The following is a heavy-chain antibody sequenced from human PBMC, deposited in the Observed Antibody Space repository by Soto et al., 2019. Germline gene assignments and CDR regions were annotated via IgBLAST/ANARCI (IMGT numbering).Heavy chain of an antibody. CDR3: AKRSGSWYFFDH. CDR2: ISATGDNT. D-gene: IGHD6-13*01. Sequence: VQLLESGGGLVQPGGSLRLSCTTSGFVFGSYPMAWVRQAPGKGLEWVSSISATGDNTYYADSVKGRCTISRDNSKQTVFLQMNGLGAEDTGIYYCAKRSGSWYFFDHWGQGTLVAVSS. J-gene: IGHJ4*02. V-gene: IGHV3-23*01. CDR1: GFVFGSYP.